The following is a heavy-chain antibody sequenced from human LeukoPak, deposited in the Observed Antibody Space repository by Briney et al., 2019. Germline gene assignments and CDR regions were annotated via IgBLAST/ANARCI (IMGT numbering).Heavy chain of an antibody. CDR1: GFTFSSYW. CDR3: ARDTAMVYWYFDL. J-gene: IGHJ2*01. D-gene: IGHD5-18*01. V-gene: IGHV3-74*01. CDR2: INSDGSST. Sequence: GGSLRLSCAASGFTFSSYWMHWVRQAQGKGLVWVSRINSDGSSTSYADSVKGRFTISRDNAKNTLYLQMNSLRAEDTAVYYCARDTAMVYWYFDLWGRGTLVTVSS.